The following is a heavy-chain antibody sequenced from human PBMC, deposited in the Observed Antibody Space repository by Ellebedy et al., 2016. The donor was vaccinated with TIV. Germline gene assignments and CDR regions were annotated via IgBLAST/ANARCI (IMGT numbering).Heavy chain of an antibody. D-gene: IGHD3-9*01. Sequence: SETLSLXXAVYGGSFSGYYWSWIRQPPGKGLEWIGEINHSGSTNYNPSLKSRVTISVDTSKNQFSLKLSSVTAADTAVYYCARESGRYFDWLPYFDYWGQGTLVTVSS. CDR1: GGSFSGYY. V-gene: IGHV4-34*01. J-gene: IGHJ4*02. CDR2: INHSGST. CDR3: ARESGRYFDWLPYFDY.